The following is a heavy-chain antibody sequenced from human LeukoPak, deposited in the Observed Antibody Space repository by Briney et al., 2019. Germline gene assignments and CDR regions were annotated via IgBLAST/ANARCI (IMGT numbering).Heavy chain of an antibody. CDR2: MSSSGGTT. J-gene: IGHJ4*02. CDR3: AKGSSGWYQADY. V-gene: IGHV3-23*01. Sequence: PGGPLRLSCAASGFTFSTYAMSWVRQAPGRGLEWVSGMSSSGGTTYYADSVKGRFTISRDNSKNTLYLQMNSLRAEDTAVYYCAKGSSGWYQADYWGQGTLVTVSS. D-gene: IGHD6-19*01. CDR1: GFTFSTYA.